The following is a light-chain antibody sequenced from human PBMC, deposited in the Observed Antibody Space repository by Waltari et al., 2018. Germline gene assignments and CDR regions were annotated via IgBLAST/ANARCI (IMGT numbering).Light chain of an antibody. CDR3: CSYAGSSTLV. V-gene: IGLV2-23*02. CDR2: DVT. Sequence: QSALTQPASVSGSPGQSITISCTGTSSDVGVYNYVSWYQQHPGKAPKLMIYDVTKRPSGVSDRFSGSKSGNTASLTISGLQAEDEADYYCCSYAGSSTLVFSGGTKLTVL. CDR1: SSDVGVYNY. J-gene: IGLJ2*01.